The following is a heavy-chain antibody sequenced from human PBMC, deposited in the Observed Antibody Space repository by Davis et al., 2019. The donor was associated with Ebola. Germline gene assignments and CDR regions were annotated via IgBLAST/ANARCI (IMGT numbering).Heavy chain of an antibody. CDR3: AKDYGLQYQYYFDY. Sequence: SETLSLTCAVYGGSFSGYYWSWIRQPPGKGLEWIGEINHSGSTNYNPSLKSRVTISVDTSKNQFSLKLSSVTAADTAVYYCAKDYGLQYQYYFDYWGQGTLVTVSS. V-gene: IGHV4-34*01. J-gene: IGHJ4*02. D-gene: IGHD4-11*01. CDR2: INHSGST. CDR1: GGSFSGYY.